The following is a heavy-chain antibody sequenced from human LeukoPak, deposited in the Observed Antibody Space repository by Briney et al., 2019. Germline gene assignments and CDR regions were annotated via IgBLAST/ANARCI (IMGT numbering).Heavy chain of an antibody. Sequence: ASVTVSCKASGYTSTRYGITWVRQAPGQGLEWMGRICANNGKTNYTQKLQGRVTMTTDTSTSTAYMELRSLRSDDTAVYCCARGLKHLIAAADYWGQGTLVTVAS. V-gene: IGHV1-18*01. D-gene: IGHD6-13*01. CDR2: ICANNGKT. CDR3: ARGLKHLIAAADY. CDR1: GYTSTRYG. J-gene: IGHJ4*02.